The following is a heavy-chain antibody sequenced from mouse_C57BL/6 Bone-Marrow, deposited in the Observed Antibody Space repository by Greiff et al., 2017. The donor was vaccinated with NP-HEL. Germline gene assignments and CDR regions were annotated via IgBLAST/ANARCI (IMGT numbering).Heavy chain of an antibody. Sequence: QVQLKQSGPELVKPGASVKISCKASGYAFSSSWMNWVKQRPGKGLEWIGRIYPGDGDTNYNGKFKGKATLTADKSSSTAYMQLSSLTSDDSAVYFCARGRWSWFAYWGQGTLVTVSA. CDR1: GYAFSSSW. D-gene: IGHD2-3*01. J-gene: IGHJ3*01. V-gene: IGHV1-82*01. CDR3: ARGRWSWFAY. CDR2: IYPGDGDT.